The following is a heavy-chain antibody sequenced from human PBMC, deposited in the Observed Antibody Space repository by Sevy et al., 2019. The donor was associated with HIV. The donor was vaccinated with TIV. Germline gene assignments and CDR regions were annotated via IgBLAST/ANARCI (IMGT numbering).Heavy chain of an antibody. D-gene: IGHD1-26*01. V-gene: IGHV3-15*01. CDR3: ATVLGAGAAGSFEI. J-gene: IGHJ3*02. CDR1: GFSFKNVW. Sequence: GGSLRLSCAGSGFSFKNVWMTWVRQTPGKGLEWVGHAKGKSDGGSIDYGSPVNGRFTISRDDSKERLYLQMSSLKTEDTGVYYCATVLGAGAAGSFEIWGQGTMVTVSS. CDR2: AKGKSDGGSI.